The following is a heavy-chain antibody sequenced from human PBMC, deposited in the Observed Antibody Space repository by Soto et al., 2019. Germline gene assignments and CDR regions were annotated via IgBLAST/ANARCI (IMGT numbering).Heavy chain of an antibody. D-gene: IGHD5-12*01. CDR2: IKSKTDGGTT. J-gene: IGHJ4*02. V-gene: IGHV3-15*01. CDR1: GFTFSNAW. CDR3: TTTPHNIVATIVRDY. Sequence: PGGSLRLSCAASGFTFSNAWMSWVRQAPGKGLEWVGRIKSKTDGGTTDYAAPVKGRFTISRDDSKNTLYLQMNSLKTEDTAVYYCTTTPHNIVATIVRDYCGQGTLVIVSS.